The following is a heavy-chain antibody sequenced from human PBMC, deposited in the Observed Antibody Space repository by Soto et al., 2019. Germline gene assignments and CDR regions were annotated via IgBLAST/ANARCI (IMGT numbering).Heavy chain of an antibody. CDR1: GFTFSSYG. Sequence: GGSLRLSCAASGFTFSSYGMHWVRQAPGKGLEWVAVISYDGSNKYYADSVKGRFTISRDNSKNTLYLQMNSLRDEDTAVYYCARSRVGFDYWGQGTLVTVSS. CDR3: ARSRVGFDY. CDR2: ISYDGSNK. J-gene: IGHJ4*02. V-gene: IGHV3-30*03. D-gene: IGHD1-26*01.